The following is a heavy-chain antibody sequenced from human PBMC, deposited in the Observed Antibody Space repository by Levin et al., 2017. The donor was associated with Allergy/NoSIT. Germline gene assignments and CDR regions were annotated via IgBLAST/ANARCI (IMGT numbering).Heavy chain of an antibody. CDR2: ISWDGGST. CDR3: AKDMFAADYGDALGAFDI. J-gene: IGHJ3*02. CDR1: GFTFDDYT. V-gene: IGHV3-43*01. Sequence: GESLKISCAASGFTFDDYTMHWVRQAPGKGLEWVSLISWDGGSTYYADSVKGRFTISRDNSKNSLYLQMNSLRTEDTALYYCAKDMFAADYGDALGAFDIWGQGTMVTVSS. D-gene: IGHD4-17*01.